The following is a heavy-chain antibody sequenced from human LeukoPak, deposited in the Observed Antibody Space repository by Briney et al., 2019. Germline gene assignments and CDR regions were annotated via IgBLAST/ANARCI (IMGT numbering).Heavy chain of an antibody. J-gene: IGHJ4*02. Sequence: ASVKVSCKAAGYTFTGYYMHWVRQAPGQGLEWVGGIDPNSGGTNYAQKVQVRVTMTRDTSISTAYMELSRLRSDDTAVYYCARDPGKHCGGDCSGDYWGQGTLVTVSS. V-gene: IGHV1-2*02. D-gene: IGHD2-21*02. CDR1: GYTFTGYY. CDR3: ARDPGKHCGGDCSGDY. CDR2: IDPNSGGT.